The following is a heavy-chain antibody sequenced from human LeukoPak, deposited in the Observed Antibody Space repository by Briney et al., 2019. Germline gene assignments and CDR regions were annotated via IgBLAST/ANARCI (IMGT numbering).Heavy chain of an antibody. D-gene: IGHD3-22*01. CDR3: ARVSNYYDSSGYLFDP. V-gene: IGHV4-39*01. J-gene: IGHJ5*02. CDR2: IYYTRST. CDR1: GGSISSSSYY. Sequence: SETLSLTCTVSGGSISSSSYYWGWIRQPPGKGLEWIGSIYYTRSTYYNPSLKSRVTISVDTSKNQFSLKLSSVTAADTAVYYCARVSNYYDSSGYLFDPWGQGTLVTVSS.